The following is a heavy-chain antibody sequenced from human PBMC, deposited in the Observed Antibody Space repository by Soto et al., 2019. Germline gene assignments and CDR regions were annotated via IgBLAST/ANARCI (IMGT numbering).Heavy chain of an antibody. V-gene: IGHV1-69*10. Sequence: ASVKVSCKASGGTFSSYAISWVRQAPGQGLEWMGGIIPILGIANYAQKFQGRVTITADKSTSTAYMELSSLRSEDTAVYYCARDAGITGTTGYWGQGTLVTVSS. D-gene: IGHD1-20*01. CDR1: GGTFSSYA. CDR2: IIPILGIA. J-gene: IGHJ4*02. CDR3: ARDAGITGTTGY.